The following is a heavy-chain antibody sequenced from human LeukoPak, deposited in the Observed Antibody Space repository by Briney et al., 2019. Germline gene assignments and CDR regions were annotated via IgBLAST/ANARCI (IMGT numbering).Heavy chain of an antibody. Sequence: GGSLRLSCAASGFTFSSYAMSWVRQAPGKGLEWVSAISGNGVNTYYADSVKGRFTISRDNSKNTLYLQMNSLRAEDTAVYYCAKDLRYYDSSGYPDAFDIWGKGTMVTVSS. V-gene: IGHV3-23*01. J-gene: IGHJ3*02. D-gene: IGHD3-22*01. CDR2: ISGNGVNT. CDR1: GFTFSSYA. CDR3: AKDLRYYDSSGYPDAFDI.